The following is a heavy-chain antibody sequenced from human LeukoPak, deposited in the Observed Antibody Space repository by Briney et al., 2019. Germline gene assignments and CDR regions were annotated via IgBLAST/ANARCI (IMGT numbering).Heavy chain of an antibody. V-gene: IGHV3-15*06. CDR1: GFTFSNDW. Sequence: GGSLRLSCAASGFTFSNDWMNWVRQAPGKGLEWVGGIRSKTECETINYAALVKGRVTISRDESKNIVYLEMDSLKTEDTALYYCTTTPSSDEGLRRCYWGQGTLVTVSS. CDR2: IRSKTECETI. CDR3: TTTPSSDEGLRRCY. D-gene: IGHD4-17*01. J-gene: IGHJ4*02.